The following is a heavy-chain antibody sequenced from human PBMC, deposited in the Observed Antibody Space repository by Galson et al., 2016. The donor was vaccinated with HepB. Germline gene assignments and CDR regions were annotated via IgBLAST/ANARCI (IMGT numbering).Heavy chain of an antibody. V-gene: IGHV1-46*03. Sequence: SVKVSCKASGYTFTNYYMHWVRQAPGQGPEWMGVINPSNGGTSDAQKFQGRITMARDTSTSTVYMELSSLRSDDTAVYYCARAHYNDSSGYSDYFQHWGQGPRVSVSS. CDR1: GYTFTNYY. CDR2: INPSNGGT. D-gene: IGHD3-22*01. CDR3: ARAHYNDSSGYSDYFQH. J-gene: IGHJ1*01.